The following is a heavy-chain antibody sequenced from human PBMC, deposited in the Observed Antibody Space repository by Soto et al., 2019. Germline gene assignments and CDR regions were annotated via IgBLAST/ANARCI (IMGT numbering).Heavy chain of an antibody. D-gene: IGHD3-3*01. CDR2: ISGSGGST. V-gene: IGHV3-23*01. CDR3: AKTYTYYDFWSGSSFDY. Sequence: EVQLLESGGGLVQPGGSLRLSCAASGFTFSSYAMSWVRQAPGKGLEWVSAISGSGGSTYYPDSVKGRFTISRDNSKNTLYLQMNSLRAEDTAVYYCAKTYTYYDFWSGSSFDYWGQGTLVTVSS. CDR1: GFTFSSYA. J-gene: IGHJ4*02.